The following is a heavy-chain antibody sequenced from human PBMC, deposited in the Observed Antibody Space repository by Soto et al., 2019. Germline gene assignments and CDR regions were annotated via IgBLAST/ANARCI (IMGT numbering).Heavy chain of an antibody. V-gene: IGHV2-5*02. Sequence: SGPTLVNPTQTLTLTCSFSGFSLSTSRVGVAWIRQPPGKALEWLAIIYWDDDRRYSPSLKTRLAITKDTSKNQVVLTMTNLDPGEQATYYCETIMITGGGVSALDAFDIWGQGTMVTVSS. CDR2: IYWDDDR. CDR3: ETIMITGGGVSALDAFDI. J-gene: IGHJ3*02. D-gene: IGHD3-16*01. CDR1: GFSLSTSRVG.